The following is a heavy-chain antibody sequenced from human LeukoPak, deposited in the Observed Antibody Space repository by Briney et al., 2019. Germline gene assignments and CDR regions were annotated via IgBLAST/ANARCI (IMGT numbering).Heavy chain of an antibody. CDR2: IIPIFGTA. Sequence: ASVKVSCKASGGTFSSYAISWVRQAPGQGLEWMGGIIPIFGTANYAQKFQGRVTITTDESTSTAYMELSSLRSEDTAVYYCAGRDTAMATVYWGQGTLVTVSS. CDR3: AGRDTAMATVY. V-gene: IGHV1-69*05. J-gene: IGHJ4*02. D-gene: IGHD5-18*01. CDR1: GGTFSSYA.